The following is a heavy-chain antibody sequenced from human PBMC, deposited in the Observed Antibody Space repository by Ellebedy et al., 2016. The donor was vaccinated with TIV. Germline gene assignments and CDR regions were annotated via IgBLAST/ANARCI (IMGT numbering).Heavy chain of an antibody. CDR2: ISNTDTI. V-gene: IGHV3-48*01. J-gene: IGHJ4*02. D-gene: IGHD3-9*01. CDR1: GFTSSSYS. Sequence: GESLKISCAASGFTSSSYSMNWVRQAPGKGLAWVSYISNTDTIYYADSVRGRFTISRDNSKNSLFLQMDNLRADDTAVYYCARDPRPYLRYGHYDFWGQGTLVTVSS. CDR3: ARDPRPYLRYGHYDF.